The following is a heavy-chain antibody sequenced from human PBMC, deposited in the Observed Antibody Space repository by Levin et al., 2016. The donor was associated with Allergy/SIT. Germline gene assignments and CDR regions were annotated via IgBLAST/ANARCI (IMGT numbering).Heavy chain of an antibody. CDR2: IYPGDSDT. Sequence: VRQMPGKGLEWMGIIYPGDSDTRYSPSFQGQVTISADKSITTAYLQWSSLKASDTAIYFCARQGYGGNHYYYMDVWGKGTTVTVSS. CDR3: ARQGYGGNHYYYMDV. D-gene: IGHD4-23*01. J-gene: IGHJ6*03. V-gene: IGHV5-51*01.